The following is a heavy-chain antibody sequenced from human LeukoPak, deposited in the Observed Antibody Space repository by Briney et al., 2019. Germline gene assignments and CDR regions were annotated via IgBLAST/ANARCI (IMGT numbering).Heavy chain of an antibody. CDR1: GDSITSHY. Sequence: SDTLSLTCNVSGDSITSHYWNWIRQPPGKGLEWIGYIYYSGSTNYNPSLKSRVTISVDTSKNQFSLKLSSVTAADTAVYYCARHGRRWGWFDPWGQGTLVTVSS. D-gene: IGHD1-26*01. V-gene: IGHV4-59*08. J-gene: IGHJ5*02. CDR2: IYYSGST. CDR3: ARHGRRWGWFDP.